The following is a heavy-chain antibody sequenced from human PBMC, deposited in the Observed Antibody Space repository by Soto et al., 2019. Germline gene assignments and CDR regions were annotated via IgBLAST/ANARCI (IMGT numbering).Heavy chain of an antibody. J-gene: IGHJ5*02. CDR3: TTVSAVVAAVTNNWFDP. V-gene: IGHV3-15*07. D-gene: IGHD2-15*01. CDR2: IKSKTDGGTT. Sequence: EVQLVESGGGLVKPGGSLRLSCAASGFTFSNAWMNWVRQAPGKGLEWVGRIKSKTDGGTTDYAAPVKGRFTISRDDSKNTLYLQMNSLKTEDTAVYYCTTVSAVVAAVTNNWFDPWGQGTLVTVSS. CDR1: GFTFSNAW.